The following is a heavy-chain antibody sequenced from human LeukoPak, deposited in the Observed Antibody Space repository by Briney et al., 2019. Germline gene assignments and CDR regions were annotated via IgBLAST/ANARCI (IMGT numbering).Heavy chain of an antibody. CDR2: VYYSGNT. CDR3: ARGGWYLDY. D-gene: IGHD2-15*01. J-gene: IGHJ4*01. V-gene: IGHV4-59*01. CDR1: GGSISNYY. Sequence: SETLSLTCTVSGGSISNYYWSCIRQPPGKGLEWIGYVYYSGNTNYNPSLKSRVTISVDTSKNQFSLKLTSVTAADTAVYFCARGGWYLDYWGHGTLVTVSS.